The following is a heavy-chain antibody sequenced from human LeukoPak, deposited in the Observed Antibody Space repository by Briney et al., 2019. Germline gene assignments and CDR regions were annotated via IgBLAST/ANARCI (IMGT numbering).Heavy chain of an antibody. J-gene: IGHJ6*04. V-gene: IGHV3-7*01. Sequence: TGGSLRLSCVASGFTFSSRDWMTWVRQAPGKGLEWVANIKQDGSEKYYVDSVKGRFTISRDNAKNSLFLQMDNLRAEDTAVYYCAELGITMIGGVWGKGTTVTISS. D-gene: IGHD3-10*02. CDR3: AELGITMIGGV. CDR1: GFTFSSRDW. CDR2: IKQDGSEK.